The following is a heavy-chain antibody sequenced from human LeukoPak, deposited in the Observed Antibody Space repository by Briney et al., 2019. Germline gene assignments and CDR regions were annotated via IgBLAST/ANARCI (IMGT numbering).Heavy chain of an antibody. J-gene: IGHJ3*01. CDR3: ARGRQSAYHV. Sequence: SQTLSLTCAISGDSVSSHGVAWNWIRQSPSGGLEWLGRTYYESRWYNDYALSVKSRITINPDTFKNQFFLHLNSVSPEDTATYYCARGRQSAYHVWGQGTMVTVSS. V-gene: IGHV6-1*01. CDR2: TYYESRWYN. CDR1: GDSVSSHGVA.